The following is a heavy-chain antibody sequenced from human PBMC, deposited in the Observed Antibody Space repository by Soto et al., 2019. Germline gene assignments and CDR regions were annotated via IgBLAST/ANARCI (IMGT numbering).Heavy chain of an antibody. CDR2: MNEDGSER. D-gene: IGHD4-4*01. CDR1: GFSFSSAW. CDR3: ARDRAYSRFDY. Sequence: GSLRLSCAVSGFSFSSAWMAWIRQAPGKGLERVAIMNEDGSERYYVDSVKGRFTISRDNAKNALFLQMNSLRVEDTAVYFCARDRAYSRFDYWGQGSLVT. V-gene: IGHV3-7*03. J-gene: IGHJ4*02.